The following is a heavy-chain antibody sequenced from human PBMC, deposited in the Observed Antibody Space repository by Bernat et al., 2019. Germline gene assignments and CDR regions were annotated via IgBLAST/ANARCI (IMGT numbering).Heavy chain of an antibody. V-gene: IGHV3-23*01. CDR2: ISGGRGST. CDR3: AKTPNWYVDL. Sequence: EVQLLESGGGLVQPGGSLRLSCAASGFTFSSYAMSWVRQAPGKGLEWVSAISGGRGSTYYADSVKGRLTISRDNSKNTLYLQLNSLRAEDTAAYFCAKTPNWYVDLWGRGTLVTVSS. J-gene: IGHJ2*01. CDR1: GFTFSSYA.